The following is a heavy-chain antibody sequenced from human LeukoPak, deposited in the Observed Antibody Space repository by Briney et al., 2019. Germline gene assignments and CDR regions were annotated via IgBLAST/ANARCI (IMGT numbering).Heavy chain of an antibody. CDR1: GGSISGGCYY. CDR3: TRTGGGSCSAGGCFLFYGMDV. Sequence: SETLSLTCTVSGGSISGGCYYWSWIRPHPGKGLEWIANIYYGGSTHYNPSLESRLTMSVDTYRTQLSLKLSSVTAADTAVYFCTRTGGGSCSAGGCFLFYGMDVGGPETTVTVSS. V-gene: IGHV4-31*03. D-gene: IGHD2-15*01. CDR2: IYYGGST. J-gene: IGHJ6*02.